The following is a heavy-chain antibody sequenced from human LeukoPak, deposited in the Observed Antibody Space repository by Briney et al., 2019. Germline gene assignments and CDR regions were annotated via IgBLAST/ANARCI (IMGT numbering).Heavy chain of an antibody. D-gene: IGHD5-12*01. CDR3: ATDRDIVATGQQGY. CDR1: GYTLTELS. CDR2: FDPEDGET. V-gene: IGHV1-24*01. J-gene: IGHJ4*02. Sequence: ASVKVSCKVSGYTLTELSMHWLRQAPGKGLEWMGGFDPEDGETIYAQKFQGRVTMTEDTSTDTAYMELSSLRSEDTTVYYCATDRDIVATGQQGYWGQGILVTVSS.